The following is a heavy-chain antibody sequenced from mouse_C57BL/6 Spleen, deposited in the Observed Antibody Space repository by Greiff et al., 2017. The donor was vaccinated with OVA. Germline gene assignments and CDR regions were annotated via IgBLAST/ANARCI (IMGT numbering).Heavy chain of an antibody. Sequence: QVQLQQSGPELVKPGASVKISCKASGFAFSSSWMNWVKQRPGKGLEWIGRIYPGDGDTNYNGKFKGKATLTADKTSSTAYMQLSSLTSEDSSVYFCARYRGSSYYFDDWGQGTTLTVSS. CDR3: ARYRGSSYYFDD. V-gene: IGHV1-82*01. CDR2: IYPGDGDT. CDR1: GFAFSSSW. J-gene: IGHJ2*01. D-gene: IGHD1-1*01.